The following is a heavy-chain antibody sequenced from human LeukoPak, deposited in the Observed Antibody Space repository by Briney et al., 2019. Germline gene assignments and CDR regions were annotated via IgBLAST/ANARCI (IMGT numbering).Heavy chain of an antibody. CDR1: GGSISSTSYY. Sequence: PSETLSLTCTVSGGSISSTSYYWGWIRQPPGKGLEWIGSIYYIGSTYYNPSLKSQVTISVDTSKNQFSLKLSSVTAADTAVYYCARGRYSGSYYLDYWGQGTLVTVSS. J-gene: IGHJ4*02. CDR2: IYYIGST. V-gene: IGHV4-39*07. CDR3: ARGRYSGSYYLDY. D-gene: IGHD1-26*01.